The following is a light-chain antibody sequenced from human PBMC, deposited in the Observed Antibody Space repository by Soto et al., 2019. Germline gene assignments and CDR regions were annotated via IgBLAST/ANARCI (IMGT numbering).Light chain of an antibody. Sequence: DVVLTQTPLSSPVTLGQPASISCRSSQSLVYGDGNTYLSWVQQRPGQPPRLLIYQVSNRFSGVPDRFSGSGAGTDFTLKISRVEAEDVGMYYCMQFAVFPRTFGQGIRVEIK. CDR2: QVS. V-gene: IGKV2-24*01. J-gene: IGKJ1*01. CDR1: QSLVYGDGNTY. CDR3: MQFAVFPRT.